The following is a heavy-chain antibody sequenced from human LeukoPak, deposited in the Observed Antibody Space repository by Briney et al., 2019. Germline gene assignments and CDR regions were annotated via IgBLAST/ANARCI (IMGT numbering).Heavy chain of an antibody. D-gene: IGHD3-10*01. CDR3: ARGGYFGSGPMDV. J-gene: IGHJ6*02. Sequence: GGPLRLSCAGSGFTFSSYDMHWVRQAAGKGLEWVAGIDTAGVTYYPGSVRGRFTISRENGRNSFFLQMNSLRAGDTAVYYCARGGYFGSGPMDVWGQGTTVTVSS. CDR1: GFTFSSYD. V-gene: IGHV3-13*01. CDR2: IDTAGVT.